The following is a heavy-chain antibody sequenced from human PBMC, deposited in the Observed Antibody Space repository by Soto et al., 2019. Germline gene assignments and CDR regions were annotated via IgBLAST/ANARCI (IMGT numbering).Heavy chain of an antibody. CDR3: ARKGPKVRGPLDI. Sequence: SETLSFTCTVSGGSISSGGYYWSWIRQHPGKGLEWIGYIYYSGSTYYNPSLKSRVTISVDTSKNQLSLKLSSVTAADTAVYYCARKGPKVRGPLDIWGQRTMVTVSS. V-gene: IGHV4-31*03. CDR1: GGSISSGGYY. D-gene: IGHD3-10*01. CDR2: IYYSGST. J-gene: IGHJ3*02.